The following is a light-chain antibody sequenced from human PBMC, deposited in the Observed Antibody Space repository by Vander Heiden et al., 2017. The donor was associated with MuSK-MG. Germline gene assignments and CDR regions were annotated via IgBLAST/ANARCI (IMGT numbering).Light chain of an antibody. CDR3: SSYTSSSTPV. CDR1: SSDVGSYNR. CDR2: EVS. J-gene: IGLJ2*01. V-gene: IGLV2-18*02. Sequence: QSALTQPPSVSGSPGQSVTISCTGTSSDVGSYNRVSWYQQPPGTAPKLMIYEVSNRPSGVPGRFSGSKSGNTASLTISGLQAEDEADYYCSSYTSSSTPVFGGGTKLTVL.